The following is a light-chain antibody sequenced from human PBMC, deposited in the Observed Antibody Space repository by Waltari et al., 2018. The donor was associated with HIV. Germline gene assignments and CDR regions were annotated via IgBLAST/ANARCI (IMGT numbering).Light chain of an antibody. Sequence: QSVLTQPPSTSGTPGQTVTISCSGRTPNIGSNFVYWYKQLPGTAPTLLIYGDDQRPSGVPDRFSVSKSGTSASLAISGLLSEDEAEYYCATWDDSLSGVLFGGGTKLTVL. J-gene: IGLJ3*02. CDR2: GDD. V-gene: IGLV1-47*01. CDR3: ATWDDSLSGVL. CDR1: TPNIGSNF.